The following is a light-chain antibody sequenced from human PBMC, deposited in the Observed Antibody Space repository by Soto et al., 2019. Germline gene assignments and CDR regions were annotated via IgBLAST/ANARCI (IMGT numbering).Light chain of an antibody. V-gene: IGLV2-14*03. Sequence: QSALTQPASVSGSPGQSITISCTGTSSDVGDYDFVSWYQQHPGKAPKLMIYDVSNRPSGVSNRFSASNSGNTASLTISGLQAEDEADYYCSSYTCSSTYVFGTGTKLTVL. CDR2: DVS. CDR1: SSDVGDYDF. J-gene: IGLJ1*01. CDR3: SSYTCSSTYV.